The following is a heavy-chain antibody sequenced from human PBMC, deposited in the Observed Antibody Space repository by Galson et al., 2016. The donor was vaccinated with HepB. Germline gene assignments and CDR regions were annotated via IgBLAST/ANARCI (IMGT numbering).Heavy chain of an antibody. D-gene: IGHD7-27*01. CDR3: ARGTSNWGSDFDY. Sequence: SETLSLTCVVSGGSINSTDWWSWIRQPPGKGLEWIGEIYHSGSTSYNPSLKSRATISVDKSKNQFSLKVSSVTAADTAVYYCARGTSNWGSDFDYWGQGTLVTVSS. V-gene: IGHV4-4*02. CDR1: GGSINSTDW. CDR2: IYHSGST. J-gene: IGHJ4*02.